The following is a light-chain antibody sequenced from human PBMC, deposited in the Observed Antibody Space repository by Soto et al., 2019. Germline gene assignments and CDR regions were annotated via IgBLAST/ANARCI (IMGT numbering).Light chain of an antibody. V-gene: IGLV1-47*01. CDR3: QSYESSSLSGYV. CDR1: NSNIGSNY. Sequence: QSVLTQPPSASGTPGQRVTISCSGSNSNIGSNYGFWYQQLPGTAPKLLIYRNNERPSGVPDRFSGSKSGISASLAITGLQAEDEADYYCQSYESSSLSGYVLGSGTKVTVL. J-gene: IGLJ1*01. CDR2: RNN.